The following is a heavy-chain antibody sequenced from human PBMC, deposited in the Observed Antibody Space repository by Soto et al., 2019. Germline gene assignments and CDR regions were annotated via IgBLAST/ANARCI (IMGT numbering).Heavy chain of an antibody. CDR2: ISGTSPST. Sequence: EVQLLESGGGLVQPGGSLRLSCAASGFTFSDYAMSWVRQAPGKGLEWVSAISGTSPSTYYADSVQGRFSISTDSSTKTLLLQMNTLRAEDTAVYFFATRIFGVEYWGQGTLVTVSS. CDR3: ATRIFGVEY. CDR1: GFTFSDYA. D-gene: IGHD3-3*01. V-gene: IGHV3-23*01. J-gene: IGHJ4*02.